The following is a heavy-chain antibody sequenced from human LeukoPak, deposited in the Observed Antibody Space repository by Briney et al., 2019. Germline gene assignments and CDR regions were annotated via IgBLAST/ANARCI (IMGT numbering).Heavy chain of an antibody. Sequence: PGGSLRLSCVASGFPFSSYWMTWVRQAPGKGLEWVANIKQDGSKKSYVDSVKGRFTISRDNAKNSLYLQMNSLRAEDTAVYYCARDFNYYYYYGMDVWGQGATVTVSS. J-gene: IGHJ6*02. CDR1: GFPFSSYW. CDR2: IKQDGSKK. CDR3: ARDFNYYYYYGMDV. V-gene: IGHV3-7*01.